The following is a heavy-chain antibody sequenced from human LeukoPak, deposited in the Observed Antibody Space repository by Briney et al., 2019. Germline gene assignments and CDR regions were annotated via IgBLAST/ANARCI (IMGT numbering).Heavy chain of an antibody. CDR3: AKDTYYDSSGYYDY. CDR2: ISPSCDIT. CDR1: GFIFSSHG. Sequence: GGSLRLSCAASGFIFSSHGMNWVRQAPGKGLEWVSGISPSCDITYYADSVKGRFTISRDNAKNSLYLQMNSLITEDTALYYCAKDTYYDSSGYYDYWGQGTLLTVSS. D-gene: IGHD3-22*01. J-gene: IGHJ4*02. V-gene: IGHV3-23*01.